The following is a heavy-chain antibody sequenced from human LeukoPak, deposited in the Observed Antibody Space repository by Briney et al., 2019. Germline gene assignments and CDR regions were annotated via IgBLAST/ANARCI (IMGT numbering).Heavy chain of an antibody. CDR2: ISSTNTYI. D-gene: IGHD5-18*01. J-gene: IGHJ5*02. CDR3: ARVVGGYSYGDGPTQFDP. CDR1: GFAFNTYT. Sequence: GGSLRLSCAASGFAFNTYTMNWVRQAPGKGLEWVSSISSTNTYIYYANSAKGRFTISRDNAKNSLYLQMSGLRAEDTAVYYCARVVGGYSYGDGPTQFDPWGQGTLVTVSS. V-gene: IGHV3-21*01.